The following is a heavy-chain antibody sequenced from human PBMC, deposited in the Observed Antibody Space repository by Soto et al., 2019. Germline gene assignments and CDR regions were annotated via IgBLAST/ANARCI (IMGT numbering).Heavy chain of an antibody. V-gene: IGHV3-30-3*01. J-gene: IGHJ4*02. CDR3: ARGSITYSSGWYQAFDY. CDR1: GFTFSSYA. CDR2: ISYDGSNK. D-gene: IGHD6-19*01. Sequence: QVQLVESGGGVVQPGRSLRLSCAASGFTFSSYAMHWVRQAPGKGLEWVAVISYDGSNKYYADSVKGRFTISRDNSKNTLYLQMNSLRAEDTAVYYCARGSITYSSGWYQAFDYWGQGTLVTVSS.